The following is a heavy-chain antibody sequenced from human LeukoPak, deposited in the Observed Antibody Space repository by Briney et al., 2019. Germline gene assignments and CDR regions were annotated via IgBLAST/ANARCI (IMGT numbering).Heavy chain of an antibody. CDR2: IRNSANT. D-gene: IGHD3-22*01. V-gene: IGHV4-59*08. CDR1: GDSISSCY. Sequence: SETLSLTCSVSGDSISSCYWSWIRQPPAKGLEWVGNIRNSANTNNNPSLQSRVTMAVDTSKSQFSLQLTSVSAADTAVYYCARRFSSRSDGNGYYYGHDAFDVWGQGTLVTVSS. CDR3: ARRFSSRSDGNGYYYGHDAFDV. J-gene: IGHJ3*01.